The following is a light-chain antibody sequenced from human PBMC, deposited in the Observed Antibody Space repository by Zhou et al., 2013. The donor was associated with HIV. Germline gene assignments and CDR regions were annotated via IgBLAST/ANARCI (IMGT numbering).Light chain of an antibody. V-gene: IGKV1-39*01. J-gene: IGKJ1*01. CDR1: QSISTY. Sequence: DIQLTQSPSSLSASVGDSVTITCRASQSISTYLNWHQQKPGKAPKVVIYAASSLHSAAPSRFSGGGSGTNFTLTISSLQPEDYATYYCQQSYTSPTWTFGQGTKVEIK. CDR2: AAS. CDR3: QQSYTSPTWT.